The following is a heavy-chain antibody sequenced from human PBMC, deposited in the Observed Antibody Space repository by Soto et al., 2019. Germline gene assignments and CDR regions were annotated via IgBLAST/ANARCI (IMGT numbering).Heavy chain of an antibody. CDR1: GYSFTSYW. V-gene: IGHV5-10-1*01. D-gene: IGHD6-6*01. J-gene: IGHJ6*02. CDR2: TDPSDSYT. Sequence: GESLKISCKGSGYSFTSYWISWVRQMPGKGLEWMGRTDPSDSYTNYSPSFQGHVTISADKSISTAYLQWSSLKASDTAMYYCAMTIEYSSSQYYYGMDVWGQGTTVTVSS. CDR3: AMTIEYSSSQYYYGMDV.